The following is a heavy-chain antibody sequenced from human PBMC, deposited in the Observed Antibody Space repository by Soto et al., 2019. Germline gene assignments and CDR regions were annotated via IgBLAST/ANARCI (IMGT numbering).Heavy chain of an antibody. V-gene: IGHV4-30-4*01. Sequence: QVQLQESGPGLVKPSQTLSLTCTVSGGSISSGDYYWSWIRQPPGKGLEGIGYIYYSGSTYYNPSLRSRVTMSVDTSKNQFSLKLISGTAADTAVYYCARGRYGNLQQPDFDYWGQGTLVTVSS. CDR2: IYYSGST. CDR3: ARGRYGNLQQPDFDY. CDR1: GGSISSGDYY. D-gene: IGHD6-13*01. J-gene: IGHJ4*02.